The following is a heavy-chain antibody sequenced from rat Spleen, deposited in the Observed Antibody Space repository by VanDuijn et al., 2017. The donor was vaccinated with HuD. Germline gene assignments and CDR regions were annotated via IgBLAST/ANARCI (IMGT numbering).Heavy chain of an antibody. Sequence: EVQLVESGGGLVQPGRSLKLSCAASGFTFSNYGMAWVRQTPTKGLEWVASISTGGGNTYYPDSVKGRFTISREDGRSTLYLQMNSLRSEDTATYYCTRENWVFDYWGQGVMVTVSS. D-gene: IGHD5-1*01. CDR1: GFTFSNYG. J-gene: IGHJ2*01. CDR2: ISTGGGNT. CDR3: TRENWVFDY. V-gene: IGHV5S13*01.